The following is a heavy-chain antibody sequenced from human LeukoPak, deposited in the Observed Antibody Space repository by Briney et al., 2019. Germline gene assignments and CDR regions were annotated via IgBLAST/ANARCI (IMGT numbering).Heavy chain of an antibody. J-gene: IGHJ6*03. Sequence: GGSLRLSCAASGFIFSNYGLHWVRQAPGKGLEWVAVVLYDGETKYYAHSVKGRFRISRDSSKNILYLQMDSLRAEDTAVYYCAKDRCSNGIGCYYYYMDVWGKGTTVTISS. CDR2: VLYDGETK. CDR1: GFIFSNYG. D-gene: IGHD2-8*01. CDR3: AKDRCSNGIGCYYYYMDV. V-gene: IGHV3-30*04.